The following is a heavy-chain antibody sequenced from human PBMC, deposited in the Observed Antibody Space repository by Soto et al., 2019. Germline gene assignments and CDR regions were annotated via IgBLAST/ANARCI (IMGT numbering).Heavy chain of an antibody. CDR3: ARGAPDTAMVQGDV. Sequence: SETLSLTCAVYGGSFSGYYWSWIRPPPGKGLEWIGEINHSGSNNYNQSLKSRVTISVDTSKNQFSLKLSSVTAADTAVYYCARGAPDTAMVQGDVWGQGTTVTVSS. CDR1: GGSFSGYY. V-gene: IGHV4-34*01. J-gene: IGHJ6*02. CDR2: INHSGSN. D-gene: IGHD5-18*01.